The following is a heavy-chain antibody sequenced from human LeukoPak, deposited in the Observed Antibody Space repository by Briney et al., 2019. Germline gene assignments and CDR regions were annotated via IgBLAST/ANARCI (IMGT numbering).Heavy chain of an antibody. CDR1: RYTFTSYG. V-gene: IGHV1-18*01. J-gene: IGHJ4*02. CDR2: ISAYNGNP. D-gene: IGHD3-10*01. Sequence: ASVKVSCKASRYTFTSYGISWGRQPPGQGREWMGWISAYNGNPNYAQKLQGRVTTTTDTSTTTAYMELRSLRSDDTAVYYCARSYYYGSGSYSDYWGQGTLVTVSS. CDR3: ARSYYYGSGSYSDY.